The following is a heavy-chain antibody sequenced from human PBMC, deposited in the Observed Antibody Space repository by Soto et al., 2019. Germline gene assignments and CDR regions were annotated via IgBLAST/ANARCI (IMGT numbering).Heavy chain of an antibody. Sequence: QVQLQESGPGLVKPSQTLSLTCTVSGGSISSGGYYWSWIRQHPGKGLEWIGYIYYSASTNYNPSLKSRVTISVDTSKNQFSLKLSSVTAADTAVYYCARSDYSSSLVDYWGQGTLVTVSS. D-gene: IGHD6-6*01. V-gene: IGHV4-31*03. CDR1: GGSISSGGYY. J-gene: IGHJ4*02. CDR3: ARSDYSSSLVDY. CDR2: IYYSAST.